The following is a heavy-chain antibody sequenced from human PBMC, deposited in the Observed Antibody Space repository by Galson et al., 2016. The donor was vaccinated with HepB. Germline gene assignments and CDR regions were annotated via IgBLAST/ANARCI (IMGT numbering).Heavy chain of an antibody. Sequence: SLRLSCATSGFTFGDYAMSWFRQAPGKGLEWVGFIRSKAYGGTTEYAASVKGRFTISRDDSKSISYPQMKNLKTEDTAVYYCTRVYYDFWSGYSSYMDVWGKGTTGTVAS. J-gene: IGHJ6*03. D-gene: IGHD3-3*01. CDR3: TRVYYDFWSGYSSYMDV. CDR2: IRSKAYGGTT. V-gene: IGHV3-49*03. CDR1: GFTFGDYA.